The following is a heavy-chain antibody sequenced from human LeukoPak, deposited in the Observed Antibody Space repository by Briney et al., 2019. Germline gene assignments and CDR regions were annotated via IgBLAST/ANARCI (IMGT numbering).Heavy chain of an antibody. CDR2: INHSGST. CDR1: GGSFSGYY. V-gene: IGHV4-34*01. CDR3: ARIGGYSYGGALDY. J-gene: IGHJ4*02. D-gene: IGHD5-18*01. Sequence: SETLSLTCAVYGGSFSGYYWSWIRQTPGKGLEWIGEINHSGSTYYNPSLKSRVTISVDTSKNQFSLKLSSVPAADTAVYYCARIGGYSYGGALDYWGQGTLVTVSS.